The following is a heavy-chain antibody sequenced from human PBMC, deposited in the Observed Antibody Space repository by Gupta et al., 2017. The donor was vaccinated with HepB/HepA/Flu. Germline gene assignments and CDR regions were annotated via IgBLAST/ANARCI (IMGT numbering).Heavy chain of an antibody. Sequence: EVQLVESGGGLVKPGGSLRLSCAASGFTFSRYSMNWVRQAPGKGLEWVSSISSSSSYIYYADSVKGRFTISRDNAKNSLYLQMNSLRAEDTAVYYCARDLRGYSSDFDYWGQGTLVTVSS. CDR3: ARDLRGYSSDFDY. D-gene: IGHD5-18*01. CDR1: GFTFSRYS. V-gene: IGHV3-21*01. CDR2: ISSSSSYI. J-gene: IGHJ4*02.